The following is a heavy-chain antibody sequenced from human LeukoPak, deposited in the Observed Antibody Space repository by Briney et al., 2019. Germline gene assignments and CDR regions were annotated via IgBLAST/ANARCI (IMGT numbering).Heavy chain of an antibody. Sequence: PGGSLRLSCAASGFTFSDYYMSWIRQAPGKGLEWVSYISSSDSTTYYADSVKGRFTISRDNAKNSLYLQMNSLRAEDTAVYYCAGARGAAAGTGWFDPWGQGTLVTVSS. D-gene: IGHD6-13*01. V-gene: IGHV3-11*01. CDR2: ISSSDSTT. J-gene: IGHJ5*02. CDR3: AGARGAAAGTGWFDP. CDR1: GFTFSDYY.